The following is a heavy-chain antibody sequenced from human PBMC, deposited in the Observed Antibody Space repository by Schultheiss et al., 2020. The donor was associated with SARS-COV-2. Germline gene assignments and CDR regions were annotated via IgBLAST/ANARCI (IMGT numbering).Heavy chain of an antibody. CDR3: ARDSVGIVATIVVAYYYYGMDV. CDR1: GFTFSSYS. D-gene: IGHD5-12*01. V-gene: IGHV3-48*04. J-gene: IGHJ6*02. Sequence: GGSLRLSCAASGFTFSSYSMNWVRQAPGKGLEWVSYISSSSSTIYYADSVKGRFTISRDNAKNSLYLQMNSLRAEDTAVYYCARDSVGIVATIVVAYYYYGMDVWGQGTTVTVSS. CDR2: ISSSSSTI.